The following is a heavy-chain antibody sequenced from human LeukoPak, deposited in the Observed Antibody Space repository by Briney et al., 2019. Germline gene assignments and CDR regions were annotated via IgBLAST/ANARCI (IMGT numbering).Heavy chain of an antibody. D-gene: IGHD4-17*01. V-gene: IGHV4-34*01. CDR1: GVSFDDYH. J-gene: IGHJ4*02. CDR2: INHSGYT. Sequence: SGTLSLTCAVSGVSFDDYHWSWVRQTPGKGLEWIGEINHSGYTNDSPSLKSRVTLSIDTSRKRFSLNLRSVTVADAGIYYCTRMTTGHDYWGQGTLVTVSS. CDR3: TRMTTGHDY.